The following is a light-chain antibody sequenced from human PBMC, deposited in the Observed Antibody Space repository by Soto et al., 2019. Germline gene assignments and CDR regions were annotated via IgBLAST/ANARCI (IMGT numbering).Light chain of an antibody. CDR2: RNN. V-gene: IGLV1-47*01. CDR1: SSNIESNF. Sequence: QSVLTQPPSASGTPGQRVTISCSGSSSNIESNFVYWYQQFPGTAPRLLIYRNNQRPSGVPDRFSGSKSGTSASLAISALRSEDEADYYCTVWDDNLKGRLFGGGTKLTVL. J-gene: IGLJ2*01. CDR3: TVWDDNLKGRL.